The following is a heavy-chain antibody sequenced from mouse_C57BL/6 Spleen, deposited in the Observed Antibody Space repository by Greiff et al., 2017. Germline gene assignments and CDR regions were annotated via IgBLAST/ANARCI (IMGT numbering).Heavy chain of an antibody. V-gene: IGHV1-54*01. CDR2: INPGSGGT. Sequence: LQESGAELVRPGTSVKVSCKASGYAFTNYLIEWVKQRPGQGLEWIGVINPGSGGTNYNEKFKGKATLTADKSSSTAYMQLSSLTSEDSAVYFCARGYYYGSSPFAYWGQGTLVTVSA. CDR1: GYAFTNYL. J-gene: IGHJ3*01. CDR3: ARGYYYGSSPFAY. D-gene: IGHD1-1*01.